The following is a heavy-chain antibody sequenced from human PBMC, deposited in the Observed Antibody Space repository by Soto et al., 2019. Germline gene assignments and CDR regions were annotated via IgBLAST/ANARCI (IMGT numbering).Heavy chain of an antibody. CDR2: INTDNGNT. CDR3: ARSRVRGGYYFDY. D-gene: IGHD3-16*01. CDR1: GYTFTTYA. J-gene: IGHJ4*02. Sequence: QVQAVQSGAEVKKPGASVTVSCKASGYTFTTYAIHWVRQAPGQSLEWMGWINTDNGNTYYSQKMQARVTITRDTSASTAYMELSRLRSEDTAVYYCARSRVRGGYYFDYWGQGALVTVSS. V-gene: IGHV1-3*04.